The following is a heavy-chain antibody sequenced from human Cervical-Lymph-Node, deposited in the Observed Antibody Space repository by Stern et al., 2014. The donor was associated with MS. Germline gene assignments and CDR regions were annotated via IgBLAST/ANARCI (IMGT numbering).Heavy chain of an antibody. CDR1: GFTFDDYA. J-gene: IGHJ6*02. D-gene: IGHD6-6*01. CDR2: INGNGGKT. CDR3: AKDMRGGSSYAMDV. V-gene: IGHV3-9*01. Sequence: EVQLVESGGGVVQPGRSLRLSCAASGFTFDDYAMHWVRQAPGEGLEWVSGINGNGGKTDYADSVKGRFTISRDNAKNSLYLQMDSLRAEDTALYYCAKDMRGGSSYAMDVWGQGTTVTVSS.